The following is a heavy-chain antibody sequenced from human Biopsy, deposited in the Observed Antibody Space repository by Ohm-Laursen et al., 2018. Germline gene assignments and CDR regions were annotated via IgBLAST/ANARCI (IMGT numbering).Heavy chain of an antibody. CDR3: ARVKGEWPEYEFDK. D-gene: IGHD3-16*01. CDR1: GGSIDTQS. Sequence: SDTPSLTCTVSGGSIDTQSWIRQPAGKGLEWIGRVDIRGHADYSSSLRSRVTMSADASKNQFSLKLTSVTAADTAVYFCARVKGEWPEYEFDKWGQGILVTVSS. V-gene: IGHV4-4*07. CDR2: VDIRGHA. J-gene: IGHJ4*02.